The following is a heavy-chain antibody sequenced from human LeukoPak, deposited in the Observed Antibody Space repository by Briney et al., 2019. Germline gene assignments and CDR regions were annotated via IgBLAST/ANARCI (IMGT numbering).Heavy chain of an antibody. J-gene: IGHJ5*02. CDR3: AREAYSSDLS. CDR1: GYTFTSYY. D-gene: IGHD6-25*01. V-gene: IGHV1-2*06. Sequence: ASVKVSCKASGYTFTSYYIHWVRQAPGQGLEWMGRINPNSGGTNYAQKFQGRVTMTRDTSISTAYMELSRLRSDDTAVCYCAREAYSSDLSWGQGTLVTVSS. CDR2: INPNSGGT.